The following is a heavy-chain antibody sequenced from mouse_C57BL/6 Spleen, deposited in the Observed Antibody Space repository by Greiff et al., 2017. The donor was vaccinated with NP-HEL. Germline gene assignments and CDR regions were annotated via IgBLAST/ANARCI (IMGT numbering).Heavy chain of an antibody. Sequence: VQLQQSGPELVKPGASVKISCKASGYSFTGYYMNWVKQSPEKSLEWIGEINPSTGGTTYNQKFKAKATLTVDKSSSTAYMQLKSLTSEDSAVYYCARDGFTTVVARGMDYWGQGTSVTVSS. CDR1: GYSFTGYY. V-gene: IGHV1-42*01. D-gene: IGHD1-1*01. CDR2: INPSTGGT. CDR3: ARDGFTTVVARGMDY. J-gene: IGHJ4*01.